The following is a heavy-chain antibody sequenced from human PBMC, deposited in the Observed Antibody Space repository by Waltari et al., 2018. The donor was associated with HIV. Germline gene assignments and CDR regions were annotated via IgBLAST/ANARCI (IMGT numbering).Heavy chain of an antibody. J-gene: IGHJ5*02. CDR2: LYHSGRT. CDR1: GGSISSYNW. V-gene: IGHV4-4*02. D-gene: IGHD4-17*01. CDR3: AKVLTGDYGSSWFDP. Sequence: QVQLQESGPGLVKPSETLSLTCAVAGGSISSYNWWWWVRQPPGKEVGWIGELYHSGRTNDHPSLKRRVTISVDKSKTQFSLKLSSVTAADTAVYYCAKVLTGDYGSSWFDPWGQGTLVTVSS.